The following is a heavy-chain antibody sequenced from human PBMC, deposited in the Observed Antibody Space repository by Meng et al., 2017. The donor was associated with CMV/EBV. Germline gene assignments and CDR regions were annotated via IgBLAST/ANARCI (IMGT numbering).Heavy chain of an antibody. CDR2: ISKSSDYI. CDR1: GITFSDYS. J-gene: IGHJ4*02. D-gene: IGHD3-22*01. CDR3: ARDLGNSTGYLRYFDI. V-gene: IGHV3-21*01. Sequence: GESLKISCGASGITFSDYSMDWVRQAPGKGLEWVSSISKSSDYIYYADSVKGRFTISRDNAQHSLYLQMDSLTAEDTAIYYCARDLGNSTGYLRYFDIWGQGTRVTVSS.